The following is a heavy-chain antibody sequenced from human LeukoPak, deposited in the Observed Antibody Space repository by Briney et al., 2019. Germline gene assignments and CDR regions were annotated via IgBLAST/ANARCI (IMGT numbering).Heavy chain of an antibody. Sequence: GASVKVSCKASGYTFTSYGISWVRQAPGQGLEWMGWISAYNGNTNYAQKLQGRVTITTDTSTSTAYMELRSLRSDDTAVYYCARVDVVVPAVMGAFDIWGQGTMVTVSS. J-gene: IGHJ3*02. V-gene: IGHV1-18*01. CDR1: GYTFTSYG. CDR2: ISAYNGNT. CDR3: ARVDVVVPAVMGAFDI. D-gene: IGHD2-2*01.